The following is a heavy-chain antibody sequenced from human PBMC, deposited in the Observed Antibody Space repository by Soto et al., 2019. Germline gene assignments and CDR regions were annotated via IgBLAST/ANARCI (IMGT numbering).Heavy chain of an antibody. V-gene: IGHV3-30-3*01. D-gene: IGHD6-13*01. CDR3: ARAPRIAAAGFDY. Sequence: GGSLRRSCAASGFTFSSYAMHWVRQAPGKGLEWVAVISYDGSNKYYADSVKGRFTISRDNSKNTLYLQMNSLRAEDTAVYYCARAPRIAAAGFDYWGQGTLVTVSS. J-gene: IGHJ4*02. CDR1: GFTFSSYA. CDR2: ISYDGSNK.